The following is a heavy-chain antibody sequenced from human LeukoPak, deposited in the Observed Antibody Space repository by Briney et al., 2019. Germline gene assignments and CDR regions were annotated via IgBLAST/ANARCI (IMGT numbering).Heavy chain of an antibody. Sequence: ASVKVSCKASGYTFTSYGISWVRQAPGQGLEWMGIINPSGGSTSYAQKFQGRVTMTRDTSTSTVYMELSSLRSEDTAVYYCARAEGYTPDYFDYWGQGTLVTVSS. V-gene: IGHV1-46*01. D-gene: IGHD5-24*01. J-gene: IGHJ4*02. CDR3: ARAEGYTPDYFDY. CDR2: INPSGGST. CDR1: GYTFTSYG.